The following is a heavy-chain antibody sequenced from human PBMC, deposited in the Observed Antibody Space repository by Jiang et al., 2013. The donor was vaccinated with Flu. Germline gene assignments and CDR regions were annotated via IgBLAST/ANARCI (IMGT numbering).Heavy chain of an antibody. CDR2: IYPGDSDT. Sequence: EVKKPGESLKISCKGSGYSLTSYWIGWVRQMPGKAGVDGIIYPGDSDTRYSPSFQGQVTISADKSISTAYLQWSSLKASDTAMYYCATDRNVGYCSGGSCYSEGSLGYWGQGTLVTVSS. D-gene: IGHD2-15*01. V-gene: IGHV5-51*01. CDR3: ATDRNVGYCSGGSCYSEGSLGY. J-gene: IGHJ4*02. CDR1: GYSLTSYW.